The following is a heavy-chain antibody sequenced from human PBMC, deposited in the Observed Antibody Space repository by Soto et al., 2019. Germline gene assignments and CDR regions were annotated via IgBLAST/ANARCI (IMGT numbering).Heavy chain of an antibody. CDR1: GFTFSSPW. CDR3: ASLIVVVVAATHDAFDI. D-gene: IGHD2-15*01. V-gene: IGHV3-7*01. Sequence: GGSLRLSCAASGFTFSSPWMSWVRQAPGKGLEWVANIKQDGSEKYYVDSVKGRFTISRDNAKNSLYLQMNSLRAEDTAVYYCASLIVVVVAATHDAFDIWGQGTMVTVSS. J-gene: IGHJ3*02. CDR2: IKQDGSEK.